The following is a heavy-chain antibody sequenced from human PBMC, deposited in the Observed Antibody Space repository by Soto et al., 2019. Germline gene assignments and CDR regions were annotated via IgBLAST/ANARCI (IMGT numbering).Heavy chain of an antibody. D-gene: IGHD2-15*01. V-gene: IGHV1-18*01. CDR2: ISAYNGNT. CDR1: GYTFTSYG. CDR3: ARDTGYCSGGSCYDSDY. J-gene: IGHJ4*02. Sequence: QVQLVQSGAEVKKPGASVKVSCKASGYTFTSYGISWVRQAPGQGLEWMGWISAYNGNTNYAQKLQGRVTMTTDTATSTAYMALGSLSADDTAVYYCARDTGYCSGGSCYDSDYWGQGTLVTVSS.